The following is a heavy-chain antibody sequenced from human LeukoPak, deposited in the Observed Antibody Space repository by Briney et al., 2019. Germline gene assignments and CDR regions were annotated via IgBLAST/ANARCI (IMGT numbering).Heavy chain of an antibody. Sequence: ASVKVSCKASGYTFTSYDINWVRQATGQGLEWMGWMNPNSGNTGYAQKFQGRVTITRNTSISTAYMELSSLRSEDTAVYYCARVIAVAGIVSPYYYHYMDVWGKGTTVTVSS. CDR2: MNPNSGNT. V-gene: IGHV1-8*03. D-gene: IGHD6-19*01. CDR1: GYTFTSYD. J-gene: IGHJ6*03. CDR3: ARVIAVAGIVSPYYYHYMDV.